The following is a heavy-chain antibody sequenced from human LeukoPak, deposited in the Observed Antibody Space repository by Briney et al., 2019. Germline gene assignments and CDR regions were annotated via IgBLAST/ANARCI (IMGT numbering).Heavy chain of an antibody. Sequence: GGALRLSCAASGFTFYDYVLYWVRQGPRKGPEWVSGICWNMSSICYAESVKGRFTISRDKAKNSLYLQMNSLRAEDTALYYCAKGSVYYYDSSGYAPFDYWGQGTLVTVSS. CDR3: AKGSVYYYDSSGYAPFDY. D-gene: IGHD3-22*01. J-gene: IGHJ4*02. CDR2: ICWNMSSI. CDR1: GFTFYDYV. V-gene: IGHV3-9*01.